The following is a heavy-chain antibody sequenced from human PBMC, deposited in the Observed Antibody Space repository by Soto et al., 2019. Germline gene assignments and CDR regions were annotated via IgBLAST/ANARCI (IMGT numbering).Heavy chain of an antibody. CDR2: INQDGSEK. J-gene: IGHJ4*02. V-gene: IGHV3-7*01. CDR1: GFTFSTYS. D-gene: IGHD2-2*01. Sequence: ESGGGLVQPGGSLKLSCAASGFTFSTYSMSWVRQAPGKGLEWVANINQDGSEKNYVASVKGRFTISRDNAKNSLSLQMNSLRAEDTAVYYCAREGRGYCSSTTCPGIWGQGTLVTVSS. CDR3: AREGRGYCSSTTCPGI.